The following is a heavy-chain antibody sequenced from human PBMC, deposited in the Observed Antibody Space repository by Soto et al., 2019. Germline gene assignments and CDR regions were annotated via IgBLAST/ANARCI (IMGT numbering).Heavy chain of an antibody. D-gene: IGHD1-20*01. CDR3: ARSIRGPRRFNGMDV. J-gene: IGHJ6*02. V-gene: IGHV2-70*13. Sequence: SGPTLVKPTETLTLTCTFSGFSLTSPGMCVSWIRQPPGKALEWLALIERDDDDKYYSTSLKTRLTISKDTRKNQVVLTMANMDPADTGTYYCARSIRGPRRFNGMDVWGQGTTVTDS. CDR2: IERDDDDK. CDR1: GFSLTSPGMC.